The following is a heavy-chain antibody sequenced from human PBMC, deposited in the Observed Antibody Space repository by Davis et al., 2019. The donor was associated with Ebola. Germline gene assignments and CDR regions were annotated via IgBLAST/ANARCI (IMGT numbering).Heavy chain of an antibody. V-gene: IGHV1-46*01. D-gene: IGHD5-12*01. CDR1: GYTFTNYY. CDR3: VKTSQDNSGYYYVDH. CDR2: INPNDGRT. Sequence: ASVKVSCKASGYTFTNYYMHWVRQAPGQGLEWMGMINPNDGRTIYAQKFQGRVTVTRDTSTTTVYMDLSSLRSEDTALYYCVKTSQDNSGYYYVDHWGQGTLVTVSS. J-gene: IGHJ4*02.